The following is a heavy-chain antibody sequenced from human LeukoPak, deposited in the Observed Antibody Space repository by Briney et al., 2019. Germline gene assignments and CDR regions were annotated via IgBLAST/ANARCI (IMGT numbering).Heavy chain of an antibody. Sequence: GGSLRLSCAASGFTFSSYAMSWVRQAPGKGLEWVSAISGSGGSTYYADSVKGRFTISRDNSKNTLYLQMNSLRAEDTAVYYCARALYVITKNKGYFDYWGQGTLVTVSS. J-gene: IGHJ4*02. D-gene: IGHD3-22*01. CDR2: ISGSGGST. V-gene: IGHV3-23*01. CDR3: ARALYVITKNKGYFDY. CDR1: GFTFSSYA.